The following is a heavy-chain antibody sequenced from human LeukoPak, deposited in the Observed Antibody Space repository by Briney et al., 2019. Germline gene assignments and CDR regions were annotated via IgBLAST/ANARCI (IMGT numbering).Heavy chain of an antibody. CDR3: ARILLRGHRYYYYYYMDV. CDR1: GCTFSSYA. CDR2: IILIFGTA. Sequence: SVRVSCKASGCTFSSYAISWVRQAPGQGLEWMGGIILIFGTANYAQKFQGRVTITADKSTSTAYMELSSLRSEDTAVYYCARILLRGHRYYYYYYMDVWSKGTTVTISS. D-gene: IGHD2-15*01. V-gene: IGHV1-69*06. J-gene: IGHJ6*03.